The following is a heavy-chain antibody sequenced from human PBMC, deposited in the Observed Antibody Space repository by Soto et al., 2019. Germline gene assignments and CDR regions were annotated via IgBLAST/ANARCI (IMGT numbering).Heavy chain of an antibody. D-gene: IGHD3-3*01. CDR3: ARGGFLEWLPLDY. CDR2: INHSGSA. J-gene: IGHJ4*01. Sequence: SETLSLTCAVYVESFSGHYWSWIRQPPGKGLEWIGEINHSGSANYNPPLKSRVTISVDTSKNQFSLKLSSVTAADTAVYYCARGGFLEWLPLDYWGHGTLVTVS. CDR1: VESFSGHY. V-gene: IGHV4-34*01.